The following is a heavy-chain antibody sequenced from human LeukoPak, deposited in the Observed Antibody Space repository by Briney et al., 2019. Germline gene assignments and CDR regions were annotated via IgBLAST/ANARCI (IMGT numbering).Heavy chain of an antibody. V-gene: IGHV3-30*18. CDR2: ISYDGSNK. Sequence: GGSLRLSCAASGFTVSSNYMSWVRQAPGKGLEWVAVISYDGSNKYYADSVKGRFTISRDNSKNTLYLQMNSLRAEDTAVYYCAQSPGYCSGGSCYYFDYWGQGTLVTVSS. D-gene: IGHD2-15*01. J-gene: IGHJ4*02. CDR3: AQSPGYCSGGSCYYFDY. CDR1: GFTVSSNY.